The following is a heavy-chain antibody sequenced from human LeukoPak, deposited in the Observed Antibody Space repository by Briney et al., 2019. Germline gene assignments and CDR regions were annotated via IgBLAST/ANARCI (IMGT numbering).Heavy chain of an antibody. CDR2: TYYRSKWHS. CDR3: ARDAPGQSYFDH. Sequence: SQTLSLTCAISGDSVSSNSAAWNWIRQSPSRGLEWLGRTYYRSKWHSYYAPSVKSRITINPDTSKNQFSLQLKSVTPEDTAVYYCARDAPGQSYFDHWGQGTLVTVSS. J-gene: IGHJ4*02. V-gene: IGHV6-1*01. CDR1: GDSVSSNSAA. D-gene: IGHD2-2*01.